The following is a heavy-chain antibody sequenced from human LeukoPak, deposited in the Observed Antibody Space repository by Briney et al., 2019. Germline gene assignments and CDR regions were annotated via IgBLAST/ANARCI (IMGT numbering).Heavy chain of an antibody. CDR3: ARDRRGRTYYFDY. J-gene: IGHJ4*02. Sequence: PSETLSLTCTVSGGSISSYYWSWIRQPPGKGLEWIGRIYTSGSTNYNPSLQSRVTMSVDTSKNQFSLKRSSVTAADTAVYYCARDRRGRTYYFDYWGQGTLVTVSS. CDR1: GGSISSYY. CDR2: IYTSGST. V-gene: IGHV4-4*07.